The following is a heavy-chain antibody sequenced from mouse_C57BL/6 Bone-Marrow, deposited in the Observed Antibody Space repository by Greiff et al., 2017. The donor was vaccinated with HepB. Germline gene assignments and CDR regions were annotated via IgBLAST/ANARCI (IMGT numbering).Heavy chain of an antibody. CDR3: ARSGSNYLYYAMDY. D-gene: IGHD2-5*01. Sequence: QVQLQQSGAELVKPGASVKISCKASGYAFSSYWMNWVKQRPGKGLEWIGQIYPGDGDTNYNGKFKGKATLTADKSSSTAYMQLSSLTSEDSAVYFCARSGSNYLYYAMDYWGQGTSVTVSS. V-gene: IGHV1-80*01. J-gene: IGHJ4*01. CDR2: IYPGDGDT. CDR1: GYAFSSYW.